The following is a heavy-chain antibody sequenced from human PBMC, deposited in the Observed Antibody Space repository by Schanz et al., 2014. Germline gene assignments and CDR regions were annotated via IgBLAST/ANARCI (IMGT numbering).Heavy chain of an antibody. Sequence: EVPLVESGGGLIKPGGSLRLSCLASGFTFSTTWMNWVRQAPGKGLEWVSGISGSGGSTYDADSVKGRFTISRDNSKNTLYLQMNSLRAEDTAVYYCAKDHAESDILTALGNWGQGTLVTVSS. CDR2: ISGSGGST. V-gene: IGHV3-23*04. D-gene: IGHD3-9*01. CDR3: AKDHAESDILTALGN. J-gene: IGHJ4*02. CDR1: GFTFSTTW.